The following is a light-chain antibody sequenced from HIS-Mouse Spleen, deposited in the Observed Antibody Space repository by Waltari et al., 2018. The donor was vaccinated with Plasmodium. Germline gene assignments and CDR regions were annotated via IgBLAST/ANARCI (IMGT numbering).Light chain of an antibody. J-gene: IGKJ5*01. CDR2: DAS. CDR3: QQFNSYPQGT. V-gene: IGKV3-11*01. CDR1: QSVSSY. Sequence: EIVLPQSPATLSLSPGARATLSCRASQSVSSYLAWYQQKPGQAPRLLIYDASNRATGIPARFSGSGSGTDFTLTISSLQPEDFATYYCQQFNSYPQGTFGQGTRLEIK.